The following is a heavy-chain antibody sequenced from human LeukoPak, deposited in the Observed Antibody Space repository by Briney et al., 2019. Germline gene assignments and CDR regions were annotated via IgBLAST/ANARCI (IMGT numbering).Heavy chain of an antibody. CDR1: GFTFTSYA. CDR2: ISGSGGSI. Sequence: KAGGSLRLSCAASGFTFTSYAMNWVRQAPGKGLEWVSGISGSGGSIRYADSVKGRFIISRDNSKNTLYLQMNSLRAEGTAVYYCAKGGDGYNYYFDYWGQETLVTVSS. V-gene: IGHV3-23*01. J-gene: IGHJ4*02. D-gene: IGHD5-24*01. CDR3: AKGGDGYNYYFDY.